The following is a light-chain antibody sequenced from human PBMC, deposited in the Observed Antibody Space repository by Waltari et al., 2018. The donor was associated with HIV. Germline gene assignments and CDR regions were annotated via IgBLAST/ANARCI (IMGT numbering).Light chain of an antibody. CDR2: KVS. CDR1: QSLVSSNGDTY. Sequence: DVVMTQSPPSLPVTLGQPASTSCRSPQSLVSSNGDTYLNWFQQRPGQSPRRLIYKVSNRDSGVPDRFSGSGSATNFTLKITRVEADDVGVYYCMQGTHWPPTLGQGTRLEI. CDR3: MQGTHWPPT. V-gene: IGKV2-30*01. J-gene: IGKJ5*01.